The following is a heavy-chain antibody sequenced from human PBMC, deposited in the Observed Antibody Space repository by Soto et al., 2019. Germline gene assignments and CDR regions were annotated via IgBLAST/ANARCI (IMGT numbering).Heavy chain of an antibody. J-gene: IGHJ6*03. V-gene: IGHV1-3*01. Sequence: GASVKVSCKASGYTFTNYAVHWVRQAPGQRLEWMGWINAGNGNTRYSQKFQGRVTITRDTSARTAYMELSSLRSEDTAVSYCARGHLAVVPVSSWYYYMDVWGKGTTVTVSS. CDR3: ARGHLAVVPVSSWYYYMDV. D-gene: IGHD2-2*01. CDR1: GYTFTNYA. CDR2: INAGNGNT.